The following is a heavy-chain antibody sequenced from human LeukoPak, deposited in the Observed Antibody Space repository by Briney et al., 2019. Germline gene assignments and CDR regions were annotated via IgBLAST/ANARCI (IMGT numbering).Heavy chain of an antibody. D-gene: IGHD1-26*01. Sequence: ASVKVSCKASGYTLTGSYMHWLRQAPGQGLRGMGWINPNSGGTNYAQKFQGRVTMTRDTSISTAYMELSRLRSDDTAVYYCARGNSGSYNDWFDPWGQGTLVTVSS. J-gene: IGHJ5*02. CDR2: INPNSGGT. CDR1: GYTLTGSY. CDR3: ARGNSGSYNDWFDP. V-gene: IGHV1-2*02.